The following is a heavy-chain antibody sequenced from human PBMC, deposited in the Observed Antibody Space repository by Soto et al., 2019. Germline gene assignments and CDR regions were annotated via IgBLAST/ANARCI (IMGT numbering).Heavy chain of an antibody. CDR3: ARGLRVMIVPNFDY. D-gene: IGHD3-22*01. V-gene: IGHV1-2*02. CDR1: GYTFTDFY. Sequence: VASVKVSCKASGYTFTDFYMHWVRQAPGQGLEWMGSINPNSGGTNSAQKFQGRVTMTRDTSISTAYMELSRLRADDTAVYYCARGLRVMIVPNFDYWGQGTLVTVSS. J-gene: IGHJ4*02. CDR2: INPNSGGT.